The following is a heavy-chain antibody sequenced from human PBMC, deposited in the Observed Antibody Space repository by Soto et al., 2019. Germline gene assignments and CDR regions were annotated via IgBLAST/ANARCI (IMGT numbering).Heavy chain of an antibody. CDR3: ARDPDELDY. CDR2: IKKGGAYT. Sequence: EVQLVESGGGLVQPGGSLRLSCAASGFTLTTYSMNWVRQSPGRGLEWVSYIKKGGAYTHYADSVKGRFTISRDIATNSLFLQMDSLRVEDTAVYYCARDPDELDYWGPGTLVTVSS. CDR1: GFTLTTYS. V-gene: IGHV3-48*04. J-gene: IGHJ4*02.